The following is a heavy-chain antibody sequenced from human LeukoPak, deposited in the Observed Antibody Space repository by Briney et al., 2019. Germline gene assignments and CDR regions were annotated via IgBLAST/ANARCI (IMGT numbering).Heavy chain of an antibody. J-gene: IGHJ6*02. V-gene: IGHV1-18*01. CDR2: ISAYNGNT. D-gene: IGHD3-22*01. CDR3: ARDYYDSSGYSSPHGMDV. Sequence: ASVMVSCKASGYTFTSYGISWVRQAPGQGLEWMGWISAYNGNTNYAQKLQGRVTMTTDTSTSTAYMELRSLRSDDTAVYYCARDYYDSSGYSSPHGMDVWGQGTTVTVSS. CDR1: GYTFTSYG.